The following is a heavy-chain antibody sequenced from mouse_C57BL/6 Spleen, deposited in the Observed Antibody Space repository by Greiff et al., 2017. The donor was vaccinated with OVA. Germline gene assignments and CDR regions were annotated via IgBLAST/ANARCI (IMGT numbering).Heavy chain of an antibody. Sequence: QVQLQQPGAELVKPGASVKMSCKASGYTFTSYWITWVKQRPGQGLEWIGDIYPGSGSTNYNEKFKSKATLTVDTSSSTAYMQLSSLTSEDSAVYYCARRRYCGSDFDYWGQGTTLTVSS. CDR2: IYPGSGST. CDR3: ARRRYCGSDFDY. D-gene: IGHD1-1*01. J-gene: IGHJ2*01. CDR1: GYTFTSYW. V-gene: IGHV1-55*01.